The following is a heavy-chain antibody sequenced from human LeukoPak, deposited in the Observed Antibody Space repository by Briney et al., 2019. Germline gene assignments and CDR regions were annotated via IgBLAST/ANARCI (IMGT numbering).Heavy chain of an antibody. J-gene: IGHJ4*02. CDR3: ARHKSPLPLH. V-gene: IGHV4-38-2*02. CDR2: IYYSGST. D-gene: IGHD3-10*01. Sequence: PSETLSLTCTVSGYSISSGYYWGWIRQPPGKGLEWIVSIYYSGSTNYNPSLKSRVTISVDTSKNQFPLNLTSVTAADTAVYYCARHKSPLPLHWGQGTLVTVSP. CDR1: GYSISSGYY.